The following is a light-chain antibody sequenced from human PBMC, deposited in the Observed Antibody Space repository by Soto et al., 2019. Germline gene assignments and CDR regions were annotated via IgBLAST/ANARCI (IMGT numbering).Light chain of an antibody. V-gene: IGKV3-20*01. J-gene: IGKJ1*01. CDR2: GAS. CDR1: QSVTTQ. CDR3: QQYCGSSRT. Sequence: IVLTQSPGTLSLSPGERATLSCRASQSVTTQLAWYQQKPGQAPRLIIHGASSRATGVPDRITGSGSGTAFTLSISRLEPEDFAVYYCQQYCGSSRTFGQGTKVEIK.